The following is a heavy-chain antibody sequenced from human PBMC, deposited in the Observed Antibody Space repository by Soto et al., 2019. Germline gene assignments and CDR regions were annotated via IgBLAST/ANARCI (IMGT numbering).Heavy chain of an antibody. CDR1: GFTFSRYD. J-gene: IGHJ4*02. CDR3: ARGGETGFDY. CDR2: ISSAGDT. Sequence: EVPLVESGGGLVQPGGSLRLSCAASGFTFSRYDMHWVRQATGKGLEWVSAISSAGDTFYAGSVKGRFTISRENAKNSLYLQMNSLRAGDTAVYYCARGGETGFDYWGQGTLVTVSS. D-gene: IGHD3-16*01. V-gene: IGHV3-13*01.